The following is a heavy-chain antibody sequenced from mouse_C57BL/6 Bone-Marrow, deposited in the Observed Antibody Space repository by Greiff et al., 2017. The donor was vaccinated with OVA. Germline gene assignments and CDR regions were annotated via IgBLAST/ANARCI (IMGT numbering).Heavy chain of an antibody. D-gene: IGHD1-1*01. CDR2: ISNGGGST. CDR1: GFTFSDYY. V-gene: IGHV5-12*01. CDR3: ARRPSLYYGSSCYAMDY. Sequence: EVQLVESGGGLVQPGGSLKLSCAASGFTFSDYYMYWVRQTPEKRLEWVAYISNGGGSTYYPDTVQGRFTISRDNAKNTLYLQMSRLKSEDTAMYYCARRPSLYYGSSCYAMDYWGQGTSVTVSS. J-gene: IGHJ4*01.